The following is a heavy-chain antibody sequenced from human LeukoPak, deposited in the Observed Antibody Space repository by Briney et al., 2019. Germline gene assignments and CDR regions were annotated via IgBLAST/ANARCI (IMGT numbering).Heavy chain of an antibody. D-gene: IGHD3-16*01. Sequence: GRSLRLSCAASGFTFHDYAFHWVRQAPGKGLEWVSCINWNSGSLAYADSVKGRFTISRDNAKNSLYLQMNSLRAEDSAFYYFARDTGGETGLSPFEYWGQGTLVTVSS. CDR2: INWNSGSL. CDR3: ARDTGGETGLSPFEY. J-gene: IGHJ4*02. V-gene: IGHV3-9*01. CDR1: GFTFHDYA.